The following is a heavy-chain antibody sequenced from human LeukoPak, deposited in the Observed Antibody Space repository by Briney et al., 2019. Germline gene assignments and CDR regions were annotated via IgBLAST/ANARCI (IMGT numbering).Heavy chain of an antibody. V-gene: IGHV3-66*01. CDR3: AREGKYYYDSSGYRTTYYFDY. CDR2: IYSGGST. D-gene: IGHD3-22*01. Sequence: PGGSLRLSCAASGFTVSSNYMSWVRQAPGKGLEWVSVIYSGGSTYYADSVKGRFTISRDNSKNTLYLQMNSLRAEDTAVYYCAREGKYYYDSSGYRTTYYFDYWGQGTLVTVSS. J-gene: IGHJ4*02. CDR1: GFTVSSNY.